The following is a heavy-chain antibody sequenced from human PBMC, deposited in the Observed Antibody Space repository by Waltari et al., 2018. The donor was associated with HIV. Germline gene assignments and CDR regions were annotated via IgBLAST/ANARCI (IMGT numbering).Heavy chain of an antibody. CDR2: INHSGST. D-gene: IGHD6-6*01. J-gene: IGHJ4*02. V-gene: IGHV4-34*01. Sequence: QVQLQQWGAGLLKPSETLSLTCAVYGGSFSGYYWSWIRQPPGKGLDWIGEINHSGSTNYNPSLKSRVTISVDTSKNQFSLKLSSVTAADTAVYYCARGKGSSSEGGFDYWGQGTLVTVSS. CDR1: GGSFSGYY. CDR3: ARGKGSSSEGGFDY.